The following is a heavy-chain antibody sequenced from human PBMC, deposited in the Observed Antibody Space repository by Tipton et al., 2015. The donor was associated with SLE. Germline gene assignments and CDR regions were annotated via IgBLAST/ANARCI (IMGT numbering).Heavy chain of an antibody. J-gene: IGHJ4*02. CDR1: GASVSSSSYY. V-gene: IGHV4-39*07. Sequence: TLSLTCTVSGASVSSSSYYWGWIRQPPGKGMEWIGGMHHGGGTFCNPSLKSRVTISLDTSMNQFSLKLSSVTAADTAVYYCARDARYSSRRDFDAWGQGTLVTVSS. CDR2: MHHGGGT. CDR3: ARDARYSSRRDFDA. D-gene: IGHD6-13*01.